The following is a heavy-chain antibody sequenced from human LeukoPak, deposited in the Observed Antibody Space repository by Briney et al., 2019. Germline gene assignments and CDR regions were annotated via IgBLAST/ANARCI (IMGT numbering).Heavy chain of an antibody. V-gene: IGHV4-59*01. CDR2: MYYSGST. CDR3: GGGGTYSQFDY. J-gene: IGHJ4*02. CDR1: GGSISNFY. D-gene: IGHD1-26*01. Sequence: PSETLSLTCTVSGGSISNFYFSWIRQPPGKGLEWIGYMYYSGSTNYNPSLKSRVTISGDTSNNQFSLKLNSVTAADTAVYYCGGGGTYSQFDYWGQGTLVTVSS.